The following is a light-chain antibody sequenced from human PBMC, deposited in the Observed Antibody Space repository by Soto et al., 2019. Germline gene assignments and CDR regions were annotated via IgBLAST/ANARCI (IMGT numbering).Light chain of an antibody. V-gene: IGKV3-20*01. Sequence: EIVLTQSPGTLSLSPGDRATLSCRASQSVSSSYLAWYQQKHGQAPRLLIYGASSRATGIPDRFSGSGSGTDFTLTISRLEPEDFAVSYCQQYGSAPRFTFGPGTKVDIK. CDR2: GAS. J-gene: IGKJ3*01. CDR3: QQYGSAPRFT. CDR1: QSVSSSY.